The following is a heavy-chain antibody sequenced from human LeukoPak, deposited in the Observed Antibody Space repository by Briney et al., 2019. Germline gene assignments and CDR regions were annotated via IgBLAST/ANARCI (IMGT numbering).Heavy chain of an antibody. CDR3: VKDFVDYYDSSCYPLHAFDI. CDR2: IWYDGSNI. J-gene: IGHJ3*02. D-gene: IGHD3-22*01. CDR1: GLTLSSFG. Sequence: GGSLRLSCAASGLTLSSFGMHWVRQAPGKGLEWVAHIWYDGSNIYYADSVKGRFTASKDNSNKTVYLQMNSLSADTTAEYCCVKDFVDYYDSSCYPLHAFDIWGQGTTVTVSS. V-gene: IGHV3-30*02.